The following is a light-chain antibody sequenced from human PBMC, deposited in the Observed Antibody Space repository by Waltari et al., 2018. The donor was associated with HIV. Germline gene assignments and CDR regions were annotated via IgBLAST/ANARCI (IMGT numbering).Light chain of an antibody. CDR1: SSDVGGYNY. CDR3: SSYAGSNILV. CDR2: DVS. Sequence: QSALTQPPSASGSPGQSVTISCTGTSSDVGGYNYVSWYRQYPGNAPKLMIYDVSKRPSGVPDLFSGSKSVNSASLTVAGLQAEDEADYYCSSYAGSNILVFGGGTKLTVL. J-gene: IGLJ3*02. V-gene: IGLV2-8*01.